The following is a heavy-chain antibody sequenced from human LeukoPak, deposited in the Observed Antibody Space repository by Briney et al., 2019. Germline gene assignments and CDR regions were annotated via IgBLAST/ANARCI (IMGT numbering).Heavy chain of an antibody. Sequence: GASVKVSCKASGYTFTSKYIHWVRLAPGQGLEWMGVINPSGTDTAYAQKFQGRVTVTRDTSTSTVYMELFSLRSEDTAFYYCARDPLSNSNYGYYLDYWGQGTLVTVSS. CDR3: ARDPLSNSNYGYYLDY. CDR1: GYTFTSKY. V-gene: IGHV1-46*01. J-gene: IGHJ4*02. CDR2: INPSGTDT. D-gene: IGHD4-17*01.